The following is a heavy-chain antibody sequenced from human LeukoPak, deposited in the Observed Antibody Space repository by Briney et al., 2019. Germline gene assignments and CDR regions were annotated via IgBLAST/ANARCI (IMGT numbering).Heavy chain of an antibody. J-gene: IGHJ6*02. D-gene: IGHD2-2*02. CDR3: ARTGVARYCSSTSCYSYYGMDV. V-gene: IGHV5-51*01. Sequence: GESLKISCKGSGYSFTSYWIGWVRQMPGKGLEWMGIIYPGDSDTRYSPSFQGQVTTSADKSISTAYLQWSSLKASDTAMYYCARTGVARYCSSTSCYSYYGMDVWGQGTTVTVSS. CDR2: IYPGDSDT. CDR1: GYSFTSYW.